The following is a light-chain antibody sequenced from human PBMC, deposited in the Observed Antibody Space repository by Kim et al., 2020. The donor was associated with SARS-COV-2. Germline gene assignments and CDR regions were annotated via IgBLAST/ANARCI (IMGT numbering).Light chain of an antibody. V-gene: IGKV3-20*01. CDR1: QSVTSNY. J-gene: IGKJ2*01. CDR2: GAS. CDR3: QQYGSSPST. Sequence: LSPGERATLSCRASQSVTSNYLAWYQQKPGQAPRLLIYGASNRATGIPDRFSGSGSGTDFTLTISRLEPEDFALYYCQQYGSSPSTFGLGTKLEIK.